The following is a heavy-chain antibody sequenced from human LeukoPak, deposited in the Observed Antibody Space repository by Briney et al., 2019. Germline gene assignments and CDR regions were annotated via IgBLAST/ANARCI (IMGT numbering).Heavy chain of an antibody. Sequence: GGSLRLSCAASGFTFSSYSMNWVRQAPGKGLEWVSYISRSSSSIYYADSVKGRFTISRDNSKNTLYLQMNSLRAEDTAVYYCAASHHYDFWSGKLYYFDYWGQGTLVTVSS. CDR3: AASHHYDFWSGKLYYFDY. CDR1: GFTFSSYS. V-gene: IGHV3-48*01. D-gene: IGHD3-3*01. J-gene: IGHJ4*02. CDR2: ISRSSSSI.